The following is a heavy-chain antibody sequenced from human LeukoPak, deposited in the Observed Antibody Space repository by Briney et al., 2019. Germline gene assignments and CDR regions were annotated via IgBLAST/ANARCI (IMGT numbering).Heavy chain of an antibody. CDR1: GFTFSSYW. D-gene: IGHD1-26*01. CDR3: ARRGGSYNGY. J-gene: IGHJ4*02. Sequence: PGGSLRLSCAASGFTFSSYWMHWVRQAPGKGLVWVSRISSDGSTTSYADSVKGRFTISRDNAKNTLYLQMSSLRAEDTAVYYCARRGGSYNGYWGQGTLVTVSS. V-gene: IGHV3-74*01. CDR2: ISSDGSTT.